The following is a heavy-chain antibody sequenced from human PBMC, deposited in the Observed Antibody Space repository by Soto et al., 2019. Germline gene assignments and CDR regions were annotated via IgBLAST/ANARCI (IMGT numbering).Heavy chain of an antibody. CDR2: VTVTGGST. V-gene: IGHV3-23*01. CDR3: AGQRSPEGWFDP. J-gene: IGHJ5*02. CDR1: AISFNTYG. D-gene: IGHD3-10*01. Sequence: EVEMLESGGGLVQPGGSLRLSRAASAISFNTYGVTWVRQAPGKGLEWVSTVTVTGGSTYYADSVKGRFTISRDRSNYSVSLLLNSLRVEDTAIYYCAGQRSPEGWFDPWGQGTLVTVSS.